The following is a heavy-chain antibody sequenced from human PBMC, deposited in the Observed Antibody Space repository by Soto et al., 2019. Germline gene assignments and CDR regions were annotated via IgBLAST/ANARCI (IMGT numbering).Heavy chain of an antibody. Sequence: GGSLRLSCAASGFTFDDYAMHWVRQAPGKGLEWVSGISWNSGSIGYADSVKGRFTISRDNAKTSLYLQMNSLRAEDTALYYCAKDRNYYGTGSDWIRTSYFDYWGQGTLVTVSS. J-gene: IGHJ4*02. V-gene: IGHV3-9*01. CDR1: GFTFDDYA. D-gene: IGHD3-10*01. CDR2: ISWNSGSI. CDR3: AKDRNYYGTGSDWIRTSYFDY.